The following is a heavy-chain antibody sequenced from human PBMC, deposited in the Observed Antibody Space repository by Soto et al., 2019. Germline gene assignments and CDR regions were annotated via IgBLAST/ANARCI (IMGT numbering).Heavy chain of an antibody. CDR3: ASNYYFDY. J-gene: IGHJ4*02. V-gene: IGHV3-23*01. Sequence: EVQLLESGGGLVQPGGSLRLSCAASGFTFTRYAMSWVRQAPGKGLEWVSSINVGGACGGATNYADSVKGRFTVSRDDSKNTLYLQMNSLTAEDTALYYCASNYYFDYWGQGTLVTVSS. CDR2: INVGGACGGAT. CDR1: GFTFTRYA.